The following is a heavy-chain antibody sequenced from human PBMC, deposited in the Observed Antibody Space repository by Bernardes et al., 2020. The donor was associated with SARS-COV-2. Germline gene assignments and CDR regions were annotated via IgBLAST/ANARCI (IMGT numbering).Heavy chain of an antibody. CDR1: GGSISSGSYY. CDR3: ARDSSSAIYYYYYGMDV. CDR2: IYTSGST. J-gene: IGHJ6*02. Sequence: SETLSLTCTVSGGSISSGSYYWSWIRQPAGKGLEWIGHIYTSGSTNYNPSPKSRVTISVDTSKNQFSLKLSSVTAADTAVYYCARDSSSAIYYYYYGMDVWGQGTTVTVSS. D-gene: IGHD6-6*01. V-gene: IGHV4-61*09.